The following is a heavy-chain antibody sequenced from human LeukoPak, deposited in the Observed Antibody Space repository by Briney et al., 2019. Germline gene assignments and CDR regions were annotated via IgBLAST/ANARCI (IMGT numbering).Heavy chain of an antibody. CDR3: ARAAGSGWTPFDY. Sequence: SETLSLTCTVSGGSTGSYYWSWIRQPPEKGLEWIGYIYYSGSTNYNPSLKSRVTISVDTSKNQFSLKLSSVTAADTAVYYCARAAGSGWTPFDYWGQGTLVTVSS. D-gene: IGHD6-19*01. CDR2: IYYSGST. CDR1: GGSTGSYY. J-gene: IGHJ4*02. V-gene: IGHV4-59*01.